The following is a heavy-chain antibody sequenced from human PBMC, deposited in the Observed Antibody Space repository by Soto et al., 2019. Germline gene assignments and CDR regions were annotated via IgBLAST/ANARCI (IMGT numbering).Heavy chain of an antibody. CDR1: EFTFSDYY. CDR2: ISSSGSTI. J-gene: IGHJ6*03. D-gene: IGHD5-12*01. Sequence: GGSLRLSCAASEFTFSDYYMSWIRQAPGKGLEWVSHISSSGSTIYYADSVKGRFTISRDNAKNSLYLQMNSLRAEDTAVYYCARGVGYSGYSPYYYYYYYMDVWGKGTTVTVSS. V-gene: IGHV3-11*01. CDR3: ARGVGYSGYSPYYYYYYYMDV.